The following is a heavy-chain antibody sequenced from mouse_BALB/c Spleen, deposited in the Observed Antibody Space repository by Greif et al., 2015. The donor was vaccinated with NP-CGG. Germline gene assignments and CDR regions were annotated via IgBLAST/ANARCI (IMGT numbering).Heavy chain of an antibody. CDR2: IYPGGGYT. J-gene: IGHJ2*01. CDR3: ARIIGYGFDY. D-gene: IGHD1-1*02. Sequence: VQLQQSGAELVRPGTSVKISCKASGYTFTNYWLGWVKKRPGHGLEWIGDIYPGGGYTNYNEKFKGKATLTTDTSSSTSYMLLSFLSSEDSSVYFCARIIGYGFDYWGQGTALTVSS. CDR1: GYTFTNYW. V-gene: IGHV1-63*02.